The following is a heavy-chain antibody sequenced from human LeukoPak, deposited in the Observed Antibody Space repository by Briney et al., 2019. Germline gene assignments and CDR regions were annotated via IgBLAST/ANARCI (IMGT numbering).Heavy chain of an antibody. CDR1: GGSISSSGYY. V-gene: IGHV4-39*01. CDR3: ARHEYSGSDYGLSWFDP. J-gene: IGHJ5*02. D-gene: IGHD1-26*01. Sequence: SETLSLTCTASGGSISSSGYYWGWIRQPPGLGLEWIASIYYSGSTYYNPSLNSRATISVDTFTNQPSLNLISLTAADTAVSYCARHEYSGSDYGLSWFDPWGQGTLVTVSS. CDR2: IYYSGST.